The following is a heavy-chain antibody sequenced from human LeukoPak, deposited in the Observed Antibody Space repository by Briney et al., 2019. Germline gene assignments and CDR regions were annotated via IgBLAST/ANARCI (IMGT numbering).Heavy chain of an antibody. CDR1: GFSFKDYY. CDR2: INVNGGAM. CDR3: ARGPRILAAGSYFFDY. Sequence: GGSLRLSCAASGFSFKDYYYSWIRQAPGKGLEWVSFINVNGGAMYYADFVKGRFTISRQNAQNSVYLEMNSLRDEDAAVYYCARGPRILAAGSYFFDYWGQGSLVTVSS. J-gene: IGHJ4*02. V-gene: IGHV3-11*01. D-gene: IGHD6-13*01.